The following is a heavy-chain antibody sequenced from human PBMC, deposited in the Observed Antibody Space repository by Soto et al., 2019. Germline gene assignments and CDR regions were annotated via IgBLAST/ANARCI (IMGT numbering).Heavy chain of an antibody. CDR3: AREVACSGGSCYRGSYNWFDP. Sequence: EASVKVSCKASGYTFTSYYMHWVRQAPGQGLEWMGIINPSGGSTSYAQKFQGRVTMTRDTSTSTVYMELSSLRSEDTAVYYCAREVACSGGSCYRGSYNWFDPWGQGTLVTVSS. CDR2: INPSGGST. D-gene: IGHD2-15*01. V-gene: IGHV1-46*03. J-gene: IGHJ5*02. CDR1: GYTFTSYY.